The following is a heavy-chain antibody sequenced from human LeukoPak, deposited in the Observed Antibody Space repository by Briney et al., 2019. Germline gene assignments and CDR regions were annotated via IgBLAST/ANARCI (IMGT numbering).Heavy chain of an antibody. CDR2: IKSRTDGGTT. CDR1: GFTFSNAW. D-gene: IGHD6-13*01. J-gene: IGHJ5*02. V-gene: IGHV3-15*01. Sequence: PGGSLRLSCAASGFTFSNAWMRWVRQAPGKGLEWVGRIKSRTDGGTTDYAAPMKGRFTISRDDSKNTLYLQMNSLRTEDTALYYCTTVKGDSSWDRYNWFDPWGQGTLVTVSS. CDR3: TTVKGDSSWDRYNWFDP.